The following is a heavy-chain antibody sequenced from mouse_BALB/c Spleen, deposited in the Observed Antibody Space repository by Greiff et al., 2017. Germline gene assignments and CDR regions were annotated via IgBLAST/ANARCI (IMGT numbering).Heavy chain of an antibody. J-gene: IGHJ2*01. D-gene: IGHD1-1*01. V-gene: IGHV7-3*02. CDR3: ARYYYGSSYYFDY. Sequence: EVQVVESGGGLVQPGGSLRLSCATSGFTFTDYYMSWVRQPPGKALEWLGFIRNKANGYTTEYSASVKGRFTISRDNSQSILYLQMNTLRAEDSATYYCARYYYGSSYYFDYWGQGTTLTVSS. CDR2: IRNKANGYTT. CDR1: GFTFTDYY.